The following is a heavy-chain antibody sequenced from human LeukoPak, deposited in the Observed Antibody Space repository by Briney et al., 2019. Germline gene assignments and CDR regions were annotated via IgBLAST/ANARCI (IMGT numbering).Heavy chain of an antibody. CDR2: ISYDGSNK. D-gene: IGHD3-10*01. J-gene: IGHJ3*02. CDR1: GFTFSSYA. V-gene: IGHV3-30-3*01. CDR3: AREYDYGSGDANRWVREHAFDI. Sequence: GGSLRLSCAASGFTFSSYAMHWVRQAPGKGLEWVAVISYDGSNKYYADSVKGRFTISRDNSKNTLYLQMNSLRAEDTAVYYCAREYDYGSGDANRWVREHAFDIWGQGTMVTVSS.